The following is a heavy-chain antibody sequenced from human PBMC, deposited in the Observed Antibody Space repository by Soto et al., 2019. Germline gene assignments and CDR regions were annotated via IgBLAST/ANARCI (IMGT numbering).Heavy chain of an antibody. CDR1: GYTFTGCY. Sequence: RASVKVSCKASGYTFTGCYMHWVRQAPGQGLEWMGWINPNSGGTNYAQKFQGRVTMTRDTSISTAYMELSRLRSDDTAVYYCARDPYSSSWYTPPYFDYWGQGTLVTVSS. D-gene: IGHD6-13*01. CDR3: ARDPYSSSWYTPPYFDY. J-gene: IGHJ4*02. CDR2: INPNSGGT. V-gene: IGHV1-2*02.